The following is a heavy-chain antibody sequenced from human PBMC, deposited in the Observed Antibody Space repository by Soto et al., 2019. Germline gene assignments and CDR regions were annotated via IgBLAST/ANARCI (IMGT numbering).Heavy chain of an antibody. CDR1: GYTFTGYY. CDR3: ASSQTDGFWSGYVAPYNWFDP. D-gene: IGHD3-3*01. Sequence: ASVKVSCKASGYTFTGYYMHWVRQAPGQGLEWMGWINPNSGGTNYAQKFQGRVTMTRDTSISTAYMELSRLRSDDTAVYYCASSQTDGFWSGYVAPYNWFDPWGQGTLVTVSS. J-gene: IGHJ5*02. CDR2: INPNSGGT. V-gene: IGHV1-2*02.